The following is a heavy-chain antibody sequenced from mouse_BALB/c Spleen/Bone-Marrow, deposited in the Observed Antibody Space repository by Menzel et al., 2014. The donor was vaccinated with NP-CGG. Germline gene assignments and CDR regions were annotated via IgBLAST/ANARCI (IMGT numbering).Heavy chain of an antibody. J-gene: IGHJ4*01. Sequence: VQRVEFGAELVRPGVSVKISCKGSGYTFTDYAMHWVKQSHAESLEWIGVINTYFGDISYNQKFKGKATIAVDKTSRTVYMELARLTAEDSAIYYCARGYSNNYAMDYWGQGTSVTVSS. CDR3: ARGYSNNYAMDY. V-gene: IGHV1S137*01. CDR2: INTYFGDI. D-gene: IGHD2-5*01. CDR1: GYTFTDYA.